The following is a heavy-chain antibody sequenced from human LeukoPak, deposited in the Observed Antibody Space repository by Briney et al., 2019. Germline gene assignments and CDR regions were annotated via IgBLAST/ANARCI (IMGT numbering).Heavy chain of an antibody. CDR2: IYYSGST. D-gene: IGHD5-24*01. V-gene: IGHV4-61*01. CDR1: GGSVSSGSYY. J-gene: IGHJ4*02. CDR3: ARVRDGYNTYYFDY. Sequence: SETLSLTCTVSGGSVSSGSYYWGWIRQPPGKGLEWIGYIYYSGSTNYNPSLKSRVTISVDTSKNQFSLKLSSVTAADTAVYYCARVRDGYNTYYFDYWGQGTLVTVSS.